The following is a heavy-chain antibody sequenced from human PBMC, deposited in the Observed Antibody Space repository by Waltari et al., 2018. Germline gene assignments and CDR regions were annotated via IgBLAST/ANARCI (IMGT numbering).Heavy chain of an antibody. CDR1: GYTFTGYY. J-gene: IGHJ4*02. V-gene: IGHV1-2*06. CDR3: ARERRGSLLPARDLFDY. CDR2: INPNSGGT. D-gene: IGHD1-26*01. Sequence: QVQLVQSGAEVKKPGASVKVSCKASGYTFTGYYMHWVRHAPGQGLEWMGRINPNSGGTNYAQKFQGRVTMTRDTSISTAYMELSRLRSDDTAVYYCARERRGSLLPARDLFDYWGQGTLVTVSS.